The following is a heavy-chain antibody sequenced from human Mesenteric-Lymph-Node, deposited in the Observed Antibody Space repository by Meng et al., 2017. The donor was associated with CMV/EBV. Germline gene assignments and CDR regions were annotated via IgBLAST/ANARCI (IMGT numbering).Heavy chain of an antibody. CDR3: AKSKAGYSSSWADFDD. J-gene: IGHJ4*02. D-gene: IGHD6-13*01. Sequence: GFTFSTYALNWGRQAPGKGLEWVSTINDSGGRAYYADSVKGRFTISRDNSKNTLYLQMSSLRAEDTALYYCAKSKAGYSSSWADFDDWGQGTLVTVSS. CDR1: GFTFSTYA. V-gene: IGHV3-23*01. CDR2: INDSGGRA.